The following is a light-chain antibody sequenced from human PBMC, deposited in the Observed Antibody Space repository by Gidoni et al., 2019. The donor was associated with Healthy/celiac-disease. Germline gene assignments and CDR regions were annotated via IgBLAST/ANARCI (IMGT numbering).Light chain of an antibody. CDR2: GAS. Sequence: EIVLALSPGTLSLSPAERATLSCSASRSVSSSYLAWYQQKPGQAPRLLIYGASSRATGIPDRFSGSGSGTDFTLTISRLEPEDFAVYYCQQYGSSRLTFGGGTKVEIK. J-gene: IGKJ4*01. CDR3: QQYGSSRLT. CDR1: RSVSSSY. V-gene: IGKV3-20*01.